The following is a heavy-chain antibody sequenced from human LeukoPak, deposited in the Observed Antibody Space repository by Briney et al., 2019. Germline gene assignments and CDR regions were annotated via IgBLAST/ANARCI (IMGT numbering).Heavy chain of an antibody. V-gene: IGHV3-21*01. J-gene: IGHJ4*02. CDR1: GFTVTSNY. CDR3: ARDSGDYYDSSGYPFDY. Sequence: GGSLRLSCAASGFTVTSNYMSWVRQAPGKGLGWVSSISSGSSYIYYADSVKGRFTISRDNAKNSLYLQMNSLRAEDTAVYYCARDSGDYYDSSGYPFDYWGQGTLVTVSS. D-gene: IGHD3-22*01. CDR2: ISSGSSYI.